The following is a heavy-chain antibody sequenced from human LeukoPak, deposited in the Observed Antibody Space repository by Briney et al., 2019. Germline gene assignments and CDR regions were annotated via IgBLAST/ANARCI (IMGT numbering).Heavy chain of an antibody. CDR3: ARGRKDDYVWGSYRYTPRYYFDY. J-gene: IGHJ4*02. CDR1: GGSFSGYY. CDR2: ISHSGST. Sequence: SETLSLTCAVYGGSFSGYYWSWIRQPPGKGLEWIGEISHSGSTNYNPSLKSRVTISVDTSKNQFSLKLSSVTAADTAVYYCARGRKDDYVWGSYRYTPRYYFDYWGQGTLVTVSS. D-gene: IGHD3-16*02. V-gene: IGHV4-34*01.